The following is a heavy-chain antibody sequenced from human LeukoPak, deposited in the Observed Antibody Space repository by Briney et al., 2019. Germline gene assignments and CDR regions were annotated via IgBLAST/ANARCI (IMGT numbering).Heavy chain of an antibody. V-gene: IGHV3-30*02. CDR2: IQYDGSNK. CDR1: GFTFSSYG. CDR3: AKDPPNLR. Sequence: GGSLRLSCAASGFTFSSYGMHWVRQAPGKGLEWVAFIQYDGSNKYYADSVKGRFTISRDNSKNTLYLQMNSLRAEDTAVYYCAKDPPNLRWGQGTLVTVSS. J-gene: IGHJ4*02.